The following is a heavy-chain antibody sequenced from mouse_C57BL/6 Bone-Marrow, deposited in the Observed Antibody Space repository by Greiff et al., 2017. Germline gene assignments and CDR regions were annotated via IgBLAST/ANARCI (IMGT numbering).Heavy chain of an antibody. V-gene: IGHV1-81*01. CDR3: AREEGLLRYYFDY. CDR2: IYPRSGNT. J-gene: IGHJ2*01. CDR1: GYTFTSYG. D-gene: IGHD1-1*01. Sequence: LQESGAELARPGASVKLSCKASGYTFTSYGISWVKQRTGQGLEWIGEIYPRSGNTYYNEKFKGKATLTADKSSSTAYMELRSLTSEDSAVYFCAREEGLLRYYFDYWGQGTTLTVSS.